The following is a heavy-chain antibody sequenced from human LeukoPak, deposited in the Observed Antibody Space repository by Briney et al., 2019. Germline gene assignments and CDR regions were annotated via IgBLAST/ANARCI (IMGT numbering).Heavy chain of an antibody. CDR1: GFTFSSYS. J-gene: IGHJ4*02. CDR2: INSSSSTI. V-gene: IGHV3-48*02. CDR3: ASSDVWFGELLSTFGY. D-gene: IGHD3-10*01. Sequence: TVGSLRLSCAASGFTFSSYSMNWVRQAPGKGLEWVSYINSSSSTIYYADSVKGRFTISRDNAKNSLYLQMNSLRDEDTAVYYCASSDVWFGELLSTFGYWGQGTLVTVS.